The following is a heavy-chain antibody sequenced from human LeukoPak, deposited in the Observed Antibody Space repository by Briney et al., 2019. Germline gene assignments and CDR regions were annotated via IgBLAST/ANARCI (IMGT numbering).Heavy chain of an antibody. CDR2: ISGSGAAS. Sequence: GGSLRLSCAASGFTVSSNYMSWVRQAPGKGPEWVSGISGSGAASLYADSVKSRFTISRDSSKNTLSLQMNSLRAEDTAVYYCATHRTAVTTGMDYWGQGTLVTVSS. CDR1: GFTVSSNY. D-gene: IGHD4-11*01. V-gene: IGHV3-23*01. J-gene: IGHJ4*02. CDR3: ATHRTAVTTGMDY.